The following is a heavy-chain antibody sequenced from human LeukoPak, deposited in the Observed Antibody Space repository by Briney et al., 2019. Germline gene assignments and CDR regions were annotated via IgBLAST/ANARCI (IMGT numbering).Heavy chain of an antibody. Sequence: PGGSLRLSCEVSGFTVSNNYLNWVRQATGKGLEWVSVTHSDGTTHYADSVKGRFTISRDNSKNTLYLQMNSLRAEDTAVYYCARENSGYDFALDYWGQGTLVTVSS. D-gene: IGHD5-12*01. CDR1: GFTVSNNY. V-gene: IGHV3-66*01. CDR2: THSDGTT. CDR3: ARENSGYDFALDY. J-gene: IGHJ4*02.